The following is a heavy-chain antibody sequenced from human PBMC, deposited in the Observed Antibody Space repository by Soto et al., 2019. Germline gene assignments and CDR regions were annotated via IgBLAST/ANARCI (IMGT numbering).Heavy chain of an antibody. CDR1: GYTFTSYY. Sequence: ASVKVSCKASGYTFTSYYMHWVRQAPGQGLEWMGIINPSGGSTSYAQKLQGRVTMTTDTSTSTAYMELRSLRSDDTAVYYCARGGKYCTNGVCFFYGMDVWGKGTTVTVS. CDR3: ARGGKYCTNGVCFFYGMDV. J-gene: IGHJ6*04. V-gene: IGHV1-46*01. D-gene: IGHD2-8*01. CDR2: INPSGGST.